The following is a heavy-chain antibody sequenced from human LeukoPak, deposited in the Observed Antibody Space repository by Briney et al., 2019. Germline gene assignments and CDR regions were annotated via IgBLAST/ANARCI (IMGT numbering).Heavy chain of an antibody. CDR1: GFTFNKYT. CDR2: ITSSSSYI. J-gene: IGHJ6*03. D-gene: IGHD4-23*01. Sequence: PGGSLRLSCAASGFTFNKYTMNWVRQAPGKGLEWVSSITSSSSYIYYADSVKGRFTISRDNAKKSLSLQMNSLRAEDTAVYYCARDGDTVLTRGYCYYMDVWGKGTTLTVSS. CDR3: ARDGDTVLTRGYCYYMDV. V-gene: IGHV3-21*01.